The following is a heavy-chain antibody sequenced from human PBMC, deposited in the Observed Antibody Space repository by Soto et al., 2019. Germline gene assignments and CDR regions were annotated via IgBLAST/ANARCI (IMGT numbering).Heavy chain of an antibody. CDR3: ARECITGNTSAFDI. CDR1: GYTFINYY. CDR2: IIPIFGTA. Sequence: SVKVSCKASGYTFINYYLHWVRLAPGQGLEWMGGIIPIFGTANYAQKFQGRVTITADKSTSTAYMELSSLRSEDTAVYYCARECITGNTSAFDIWAQGTMDTGS. D-gene: IGHD1-7*01. J-gene: IGHJ3*02. V-gene: IGHV1-69*06.